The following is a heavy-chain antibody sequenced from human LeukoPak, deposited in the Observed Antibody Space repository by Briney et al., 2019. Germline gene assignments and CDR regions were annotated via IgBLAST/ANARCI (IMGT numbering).Heavy chain of an antibody. D-gene: IGHD6-19*01. CDR3: ARDREYSSGWYNHYFDN. J-gene: IGHJ4*02. CDR2: IYYSGSS. Sequence: SETLSLTCSVSGVSVSSGSYYWSWIRQPTGKGLEWIGYIYYSGSSNYNPSLKSRVTISVDTSKNQFSLKLSSETAADTAVYYCARDREYSSGWYNHYFDNWGQGILVTVSS. V-gene: IGHV4-61*01. CDR1: GVSVSSGSYY.